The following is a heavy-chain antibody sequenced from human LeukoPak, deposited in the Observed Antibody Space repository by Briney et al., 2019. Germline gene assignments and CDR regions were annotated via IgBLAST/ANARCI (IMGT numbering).Heavy chain of an antibody. D-gene: IGHD3-10*01. CDR1: GYTFTSYG. CDR2: ISAYNGNT. J-gene: IGHJ3*02. V-gene: IGHV1-18*01. Sequence: GASVKVSCKASGYTFTSYGISWVRQAPGQGLEWMGWISAYNGNTNYAQKLQGRVTMTTDTSTSTAYMELRSLRSDDTAVYYCARGEMGYFTMVRGDAFDIWGQGTMVTVSS. CDR3: ARGEMGYFTMVRGDAFDI.